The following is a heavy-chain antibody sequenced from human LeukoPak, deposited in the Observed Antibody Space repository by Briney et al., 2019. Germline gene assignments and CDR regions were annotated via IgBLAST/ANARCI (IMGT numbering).Heavy chain of an antibody. CDR3: ATDGSSFEY. CDR2: IKKDGSDT. V-gene: IGHV3-7*01. CDR1: AFTFSSYW. Sequence: PGGSLRLSCAPSAFTFSSYWMTWVRQAPGKGLEWVANIKKDGSDTYYVDSVKGRFSISRDNPKNSLHLQMNSLRAEDTAVYYCATDGSSFEYWGQGALVTVS. D-gene: IGHD2-15*01. J-gene: IGHJ4*02.